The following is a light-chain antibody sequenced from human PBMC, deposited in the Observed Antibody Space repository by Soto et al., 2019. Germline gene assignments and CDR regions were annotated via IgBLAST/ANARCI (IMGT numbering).Light chain of an antibody. CDR3: QHYNSYSEA. V-gene: IGKV1D-8*01. Sequence: VIWMTQSPSSLSASTGDRVTISCRMRQGINSNLAWYQQKPGKAPELLIYAASTLQTGVPSRFSGSGSGTDFTLTISGLQSEDFATYYCQHYNSYSEAFGQGTKVDIK. CDR2: AAS. CDR1: QGINSN. J-gene: IGKJ1*01.